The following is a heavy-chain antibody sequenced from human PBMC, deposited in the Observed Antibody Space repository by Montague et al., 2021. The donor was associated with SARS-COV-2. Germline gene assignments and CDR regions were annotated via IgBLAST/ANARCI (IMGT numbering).Heavy chain of an antibody. J-gene: IGHJ6*02. D-gene: IGHD1-26*01. CDR1: GGSISSSSYY. V-gene: IGHV4-39*01. CDR2: IHYSGST. Sequence: SETLSLTCAVSGGSISSSSYYWGWIRQPPGKGLEWIGSIHYSGSTYYNPSLKSRVSISVDTSKNQFSLKLSSVTAADTAVYCCARLWDTVYYYYGMDVWGQGTTVTVSS. CDR3: ARLWDTVYYYYGMDV.